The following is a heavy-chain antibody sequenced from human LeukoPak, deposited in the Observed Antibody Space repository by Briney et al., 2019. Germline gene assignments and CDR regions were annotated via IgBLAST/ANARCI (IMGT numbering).Heavy chain of an antibody. CDR3: AKDFSVYYYDSRVFDY. V-gene: IGHV3-30*02. CDR1: GFTFSSYG. CDR2: IRYDGSNK. Sequence: GGSLRLACAASGFTFSSYGMHWVRQAPGKGLEWVAFIRYDGSNKYYADFVKGRFTISRDHSKNTLYLKMNSLRTEDTAVYYCAKDFSVYYYDSRVFDYWGQGTLVTVSS. J-gene: IGHJ4*02. D-gene: IGHD3-22*01.